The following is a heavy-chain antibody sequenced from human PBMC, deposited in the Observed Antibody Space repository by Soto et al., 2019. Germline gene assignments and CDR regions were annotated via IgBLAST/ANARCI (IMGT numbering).Heavy chain of an antibody. D-gene: IGHD1-26*01. CDR2: FSYNGRS. CDR1: GASISRGDFY. V-gene: IGHV4-30-4*01. Sequence: QVQLQEPGPGLVEPSQTLSLNCTVSGASISRGDFYWSWVRQSPDKGLEWVGYFSYNGRSYYNPSLKSRVTMSVDPSNNQFSVKLTSVIPADTAVYFCTRSGKSLLDYWGQGALVAVSA. J-gene: IGHJ4*02. CDR3: TRSGKSLLDY.